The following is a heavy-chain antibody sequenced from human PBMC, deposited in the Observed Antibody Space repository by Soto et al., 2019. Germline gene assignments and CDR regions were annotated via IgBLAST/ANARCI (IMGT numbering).Heavy chain of an antibody. CDR2: ISSSGGST. V-gene: IGHV3-23*01. CDR1: GFTFSSYA. CDR3: AKVRGRYYYYGLDV. Sequence: GGSLRLSCAASGFTFSSYAMSWVRQAPGKGLEWVSAISSSGGSTYYADSVKGRFTISRDNSKNTLFLQMNSLRADDTAIYYCAKVRGRYYYYGLDVWGQGTTVTVSS. J-gene: IGHJ6*02.